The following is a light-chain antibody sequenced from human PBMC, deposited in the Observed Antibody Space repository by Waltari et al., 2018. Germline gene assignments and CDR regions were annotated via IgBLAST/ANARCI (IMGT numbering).Light chain of an antibody. J-gene: IGLJ2*01. CDR3: QAWDSSTHVV. V-gene: IGLV3-1*01. Sequence: SYELTQPPSVSVSPGQTASITCSGDKLGDKYASWYQQKPGQSPVLGIYQHNTRPSGIPERFSASNSGNTATLTISGTQAMDEADYYCQAWDSSTHVVFGGGTKLTVL. CDR2: QHN. CDR1: KLGDKY.